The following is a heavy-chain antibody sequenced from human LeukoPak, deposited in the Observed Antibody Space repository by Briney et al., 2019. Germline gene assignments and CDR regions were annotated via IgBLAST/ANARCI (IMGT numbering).Heavy chain of an antibody. V-gene: IGHV3-7*05. CDR3: ARPSYSSGSFFDY. Sequence: SGGSLRLCCAASGFTFSTYWMGWVGQAPGKGLEWVANINRDGGERYYVDSVRGRFTISRDNAKNSLYLEMNSLRADDTAVYYCARPSYSSGSFFDYWGQGTLVTVSS. CDR2: INRDGGER. D-gene: IGHD3-10*01. CDR1: GFTFSTYW. J-gene: IGHJ4*02.